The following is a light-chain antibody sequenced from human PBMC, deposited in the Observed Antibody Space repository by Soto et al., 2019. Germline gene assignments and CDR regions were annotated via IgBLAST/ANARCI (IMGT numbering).Light chain of an antibody. CDR1: SSDVGGYIY. CDR2: DVT. Sequence: STRTPPASVCGSLGQSINISCTETSSDVGGYIYVSWYQQHPCKAPKLMIYDVTSRPSGVSYRFSGSKSGNAASLTISGLQAGDEAYYYCSSYTPSSSYVFGTGTNV. CDR3: SSYTPSSSYV. J-gene: IGLJ1*01. V-gene: IGLV2-14*01.